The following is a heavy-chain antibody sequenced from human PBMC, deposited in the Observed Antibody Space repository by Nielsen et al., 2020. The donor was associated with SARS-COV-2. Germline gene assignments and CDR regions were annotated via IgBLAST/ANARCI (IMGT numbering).Heavy chain of an antibody. CDR2: INPNSGGT. Sequence: ASVKVSCKASGYTFTGYYMHWVRQAPGQGLEWMGWINPNSGGTNYAQQFQGRVTMTRNTTISTAYLELSRLRSDDTAMYYCARGLAIGATPLNPWGQGTLVTVSS. J-gene: IGHJ5*02. CDR1: GYTFTGYY. D-gene: IGHD2-15*01. CDR3: ARGLAIGATPLNP. V-gene: IGHV1-2*02.